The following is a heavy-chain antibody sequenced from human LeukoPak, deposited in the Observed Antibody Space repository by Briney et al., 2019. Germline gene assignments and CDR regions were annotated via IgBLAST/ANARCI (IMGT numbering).Heavy chain of an antibody. CDR2: INPNSGGT. Sequence: ASVKVSCKASGYTFTGYYMHWVRQAPGQGLEWVGWINPNSGGTNYAQKFQGRVTMTRDTSISTAYMELSRLRSDDTAVYYCARERMKITGTEDWFDPWGQGTLVTVSS. D-gene: IGHD1/OR15-1a*01. CDR1: GYTFTGYY. CDR3: ARERMKITGTEDWFDP. V-gene: IGHV1-2*02. J-gene: IGHJ5*02.